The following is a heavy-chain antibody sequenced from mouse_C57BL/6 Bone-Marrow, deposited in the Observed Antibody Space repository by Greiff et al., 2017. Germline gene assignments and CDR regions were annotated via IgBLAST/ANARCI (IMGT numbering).Heavy chain of an antibody. CDR3: ARRSDLLWLRGSFY. V-gene: IGHV1-54*01. Sequence: VQLQQSGAELVRPGTSVKVSCKASGYAFTNYLIEWVKQRPGQGLEWIGVINPGSGGTNYNEKFKGKATLTADKSSSTAYMQLSSLTSEDSAVYFCARRSDLLWLRGSFYWGQGTLVTVSA. CDR1: GYAFTNYL. J-gene: IGHJ3*01. CDR2: INPGSGGT. D-gene: IGHD2-2*01.